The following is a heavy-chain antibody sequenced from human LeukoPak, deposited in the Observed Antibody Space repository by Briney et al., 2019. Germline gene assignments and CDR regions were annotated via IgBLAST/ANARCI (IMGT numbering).Heavy chain of an antibody. J-gene: IGHJ4*02. Sequence: SGGSLRLSCAASGFTFSIYAMTWVRQAPGKGLEWVSSISDSGGSTYYADSVKGRFTISRDNSKNTVYLQMNSLRAEDTAVYYCARVIGHFDYWGQGTLVTVSS. CDR1: GFTFSIYA. D-gene: IGHD3-16*01. CDR3: ARVIGHFDY. V-gene: IGHV3-23*01. CDR2: ISDSGGST.